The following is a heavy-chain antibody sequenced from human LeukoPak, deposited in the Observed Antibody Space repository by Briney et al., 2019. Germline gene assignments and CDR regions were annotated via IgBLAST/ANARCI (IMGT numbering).Heavy chain of an antibody. V-gene: IGHV3-7*01. CDR2: IKQDGSEK. J-gene: IGHJ4*02. Sequence: GGSLRLSCAASGFIFSSYWMSWVRQAPGKGLEWVANIKQDGSEKYYVDSVKGRFSISRDNAKNSLHLQMNGLRAEDTAVYYCAREEYGDHLWWWGQGTPVTVSS. CDR3: AREEYGDHLWW. D-gene: IGHD4-17*01. CDR1: GFIFSSYW.